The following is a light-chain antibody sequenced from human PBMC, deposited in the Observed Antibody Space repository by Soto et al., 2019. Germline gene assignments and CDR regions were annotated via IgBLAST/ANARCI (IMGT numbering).Light chain of an antibody. J-gene: IGKJ4*01. CDR3: QQAYSKNT. Sequence: DIQMTQSPSSLSASVGDRVTIACRASQNIRTYLNWYQQNPGKAPKLLIYAVSNLHSGVPSRFSGSGSGTDFTLNISSLQPEDFATYYCQQAYSKNTFGGGTKVEIK. CDR1: QNIRTY. CDR2: AVS. V-gene: IGKV1-39*01.